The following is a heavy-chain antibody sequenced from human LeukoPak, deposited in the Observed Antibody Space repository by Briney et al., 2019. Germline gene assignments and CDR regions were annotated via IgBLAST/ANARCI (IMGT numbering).Heavy chain of an antibody. Sequence: GGSLRLSCAASGFIVSSDFMNWVRQAPGKGLEWVSAMNSGGSTFYADSVKGRFIISRDKSRNTLYLQMNSLSVDDTAVYYCTRGGSMVRGVLWGQGTLVTVSS. CDR3: TRGGSMVRGVL. J-gene: IGHJ4*02. CDR1: GFIVSSDF. CDR2: MNSGGST. D-gene: IGHD3-10*01. V-gene: IGHV3-53*01.